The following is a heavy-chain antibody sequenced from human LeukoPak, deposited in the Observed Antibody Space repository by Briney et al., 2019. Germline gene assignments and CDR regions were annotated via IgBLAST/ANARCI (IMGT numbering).Heavy chain of an antibody. D-gene: IGHD4-17*01. CDR2: IYYSGST. V-gene: IGHV4-31*03. CDR1: GGSISSGGYY. J-gene: IGHJ4*02. Sequence: PSQTLSLTCTVSGGSISSGGYYWSWLRQHPGKGLEWIGYIYYSGSTYYNPSLKSRVTISVDTPKNQFSLKLSSVTAADTAVYYCASYGDYGGLLFDYWGQGTLVTVSS. CDR3: ASYGDYGGLLFDY.